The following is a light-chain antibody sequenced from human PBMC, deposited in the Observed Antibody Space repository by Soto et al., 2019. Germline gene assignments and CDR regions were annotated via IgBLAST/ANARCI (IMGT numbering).Light chain of an antibody. CDR3: QQSYSLPM. V-gene: IGKV3D-15*01. J-gene: IGKJ1*01. CDR2: GAS. Sequence: VMTQSPATLSVSPGERASLSCRASQSVSSNLAWYQQKPGQPPRLLIYGASTRAAGIPARFSGSGSATEFTLTISSLQSEDFATYYCQQSYSLPMFGQGTKVEIK. CDR1: QSVSSN.